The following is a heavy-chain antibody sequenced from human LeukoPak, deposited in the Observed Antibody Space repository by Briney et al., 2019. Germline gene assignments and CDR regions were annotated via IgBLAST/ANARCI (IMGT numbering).Heavy chain of an antibody. J-gene: IGHJ3*02. Sequence: PGGSLRLSCAASGFTFSNYAMSRVRQAPGKGLEWVSAITGTGGSTYYSASVKGRFTISRDNSRNTLYLQMSSLRAEDTAMYYCAKVRDSRDWYKDAFDIWGQGTMVTVSS. CDR3: AKVRDSRDWYKDAFDI. CDR2: ITGTGGST. CDR1: GFTFSNYA. D-gene: IGHD6-19*01. V-gene: IGHV3-23*01.